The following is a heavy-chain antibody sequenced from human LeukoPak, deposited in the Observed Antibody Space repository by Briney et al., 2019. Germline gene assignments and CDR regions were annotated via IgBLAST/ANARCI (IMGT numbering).Heavy chain of an antibody. Sequence: ASVKVSCKASGYTFTSYGISWVRQAPGQGLEWMGWISAYNGNTNYAQKLQGRVTMTTDTSTSTAYMELRSLRSDDTAGYYCAKRDSSSTSRYYFDYWGQGTLVTVSS. D-gene: IGHD2-2*01. V-gene: IGHV1-18*01. CDR3: AKRDSSSTSRYYFDY. CDR1: GYTFTSYG. CDR2: ISAYNGNT. J-gene: IGHJ4*02.